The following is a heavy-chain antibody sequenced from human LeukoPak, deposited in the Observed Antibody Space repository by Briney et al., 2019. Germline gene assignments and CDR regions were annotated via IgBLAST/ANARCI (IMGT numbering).Heavy chain of an antibody. CDR1: GYIFTDYY. J-gene: IGHJ4*02. V-gene: IGHV1-2*02. Sequence: ASVKVSCKASGYIFTDYYMHWVRQAPGQGLEWMGWIDPNSGGTNSEQKFQGRVTMTRDTSISTAYMEVSRLRSDDPALYYCARDRYCSAASCYGNLFDYWGQGTLVTVSS. CDR3: ARDRYCSAASCYGNLFDY. D-gene: IGHD2-15*01. CDR2: IDPNSGGT.